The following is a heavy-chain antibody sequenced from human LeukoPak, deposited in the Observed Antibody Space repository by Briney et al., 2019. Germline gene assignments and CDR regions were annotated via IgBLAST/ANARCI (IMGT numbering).Heavy chain of an antibody. J-gene: IGHJ6*04. D-gene: IGHD3-10*01. Sequence: SVKVSCKASGGTFSSYAISWVRQAPGQGLEWMGGIIPIFGTANYAQKFQGRVTITADKSTSTAYMELSSLRSEDTAVYYCAGDGSGSRRGLDYYYYGMDVWGKGTTVTVSS. CDR1: GGTFSSYA. V-gene: IGHV1-69*06. CDR2: IIPIFGTA. CDR3: AGDGSGSRRGLDYYYYGMDV.